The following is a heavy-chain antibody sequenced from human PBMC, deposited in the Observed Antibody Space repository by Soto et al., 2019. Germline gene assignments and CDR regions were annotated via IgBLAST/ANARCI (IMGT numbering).Heavy chain of an antibody. CDR3: ARGDGYSYGFYYYYYGIDV. J-gene: IGHJ6*02. CDR2: IYYSGST. Sequence: SETLSLTCTVSGGSISSGDYYWSWIRQPPGKGLEWIGYIYYSGSTYYNPSLKSRVTISVDTSKNQFSLKLSSVTAADTAVYYCARGDGYSYGFYYYYYGIDVWGQGTTVTVSS. V-gene: IGHV4-30-4*01. D-gene: IGHD5-18*01. CDR1: GGSISSGDYY.